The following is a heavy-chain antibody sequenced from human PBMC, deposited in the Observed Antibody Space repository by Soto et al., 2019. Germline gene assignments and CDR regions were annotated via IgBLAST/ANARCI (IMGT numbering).Heavy chain of an antibody. CDR1: GYTLTTSG. CDR2: ISANNVTT. CDR3: ARDLRGSGSFAY. V-gene: IGHV1-18*01. D-gene: IGHD1-26*01. J-gene: IGHJ4*02. Sequence: QVQLVQSGAEVKKPGASVKVSCKASGYTLTTSGFSWVRQAPGQGLEWMGWISANNVTTNYAQKFQGRLTMTTDTSTTTAHMELRSLRSDDTVVYYCARDLRGSGSFAYWGQGTLVTVSS.